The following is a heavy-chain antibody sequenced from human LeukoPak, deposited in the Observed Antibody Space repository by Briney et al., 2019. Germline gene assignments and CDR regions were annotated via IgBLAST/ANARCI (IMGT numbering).Heavy chain of an antibody. J-gene: IGHJ4*02. CDR2: IYSSGST. D-gene: IGHD2-15*01. CDR1: GFTFSSYS. CDR3: ARGYCSGGSCYAVYFDY. V-gene: IGHV3-53*01. Sequence: GGSLRLSCAASGFTFSSYSMNWVRQAPGKGLEWVSVIYSSGSTYYTDSVKGRFTISRDNSKNTLFLQMNSLRAEDTAVYYCARGYCSGGSCYAVYFDYWGQGTLVTVSS.